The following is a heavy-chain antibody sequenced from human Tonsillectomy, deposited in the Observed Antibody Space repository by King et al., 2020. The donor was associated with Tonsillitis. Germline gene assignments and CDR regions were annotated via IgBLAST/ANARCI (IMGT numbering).Heavy chain of an antibody. D-gene: IGHD2/OR15-2a*01. Sequence: VQLVESGGGVVQPGRSLRLSCAASGFTFSSYGMHWVRQAPGKGLEWVAVISYDGSNKYYADSVKGRFTISRDNSKNTLYLQMNSLRAEDTAVYYCAKAFWGDRRDYWGQGTLVTVSS. CDR3: AKAFWGDRRDY. J-gene: IGHJ4*02. V-gene: IGHV3-30*18. CDR2: ISYDGSNK. CDR1: GFTFSSYG.